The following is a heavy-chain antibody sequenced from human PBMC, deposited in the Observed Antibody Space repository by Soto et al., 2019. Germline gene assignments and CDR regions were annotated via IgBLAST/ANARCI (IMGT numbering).Heavy chain of an antibody. J-gene: IGHJ6*02. V-gene: IGHV4-31*03. D-gene: IGHD3-16*01. Sequence: QVQLQESGPGLVKPSQTLSLTCTVSGGSISSGGYYWSWIRQHPGKGLEWIGYIYYSGSTYYNPSLKSRVPTSGDTARNQFALELSSVAAAGRAVYYCAREEADRTGGGGIYYYGMDVWGQGTTVTVSS. CDR1: GGSISSGGYY. CDR2: IYYSGST. CDR3: AREEADRTGGGGIYYYGMDV.